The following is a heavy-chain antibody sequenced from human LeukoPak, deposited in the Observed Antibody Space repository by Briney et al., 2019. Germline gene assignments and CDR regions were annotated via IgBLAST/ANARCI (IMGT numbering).Heavy chain of an antibody. CDR2: ISGGGGTI. CDR1: RFTSSGYV. D-gene: IGHD3-10*01. J-gene: IGHJ4*02. V-gene: IGHV3-23*01. Sequence: GGSLRHSCAASRFTSSGYVMSSVRQAPRKGGDCGSHISGGGGTIYYADSVKGRFAISRDNSKNMLFLQLNSLRAEDTAVYYCAKGRTSLLRGGIDFWGQGTLVTVSS. CDR3: AKGRTSLLRGGIDF.